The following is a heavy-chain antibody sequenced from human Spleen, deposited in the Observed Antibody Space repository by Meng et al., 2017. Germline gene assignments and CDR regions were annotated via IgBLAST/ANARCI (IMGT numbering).Heavy chain of an antibody. CDR2: IPHRGSS. Sequence: QVQLRESGPALVKPSETLSLTCAVSGDSITNHNWWAWVRQPPGKGLEWIGEIPHRGSSAYNPSLKSRVSMSIDKSKNQFSLKLTSVTAADTAVYYCARDPKPFCSSSSCYHWFDPWGQGTLVTVSS. CDR1: GDSITNHNW. V-gene: IGHV4-4*02. D-gene: IGHD2-2*01. CDR3: ARDPKPFCSSSSCYHWFDP. J-gene: IGHJ5*02.